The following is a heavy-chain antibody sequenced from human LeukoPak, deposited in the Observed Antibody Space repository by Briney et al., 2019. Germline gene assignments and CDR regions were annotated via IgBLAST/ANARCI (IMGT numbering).Heavy chain of an antibody. Sequence: EASVKVSCKASGYTFTGYYMHWVRQAPGQGLEWMGWINPNSGGTNYAQKSQGRVTMTRDTSISTAYMELSRLRSDDTAVYYCARVSPNYYGSGSLDYWGQGTLVTVSS. D-gene: IGHD3-10*01. J-gene: IGHJ4*02. V-gene: IGHV1-2*02. CDR1: GYTFTGYY. CDR3: ARVSPNYYGSGSLDY. CDR2: INPNSGGT.